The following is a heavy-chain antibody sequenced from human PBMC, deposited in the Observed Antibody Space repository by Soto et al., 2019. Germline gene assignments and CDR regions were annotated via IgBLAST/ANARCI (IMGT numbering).Heavy chain of an antibody. J-gene: IGHJ5*02. CDR3: ASTTGYSSSWYWFDP. Sequence: SETLSLTCTVSGGSISSNSYYWGWVRQPPGKGLEWIGYIYYSGSTNYNPPLKSRVTISVDTSKNQFSLKLSSVTAADTAVYYCASTTGYSSSWYWFDPWGQGTLVTVSS. D-gene: IGHD6-13*01. V-gene: IGHV4-61*05. CDR2: IYYSGST. CDR1: GGSISSNSYY.